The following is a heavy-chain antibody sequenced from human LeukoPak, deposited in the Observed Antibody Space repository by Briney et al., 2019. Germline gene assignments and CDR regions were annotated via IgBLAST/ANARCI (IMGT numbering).Heavy chain of an antibody. V-gene: IGHV3-30*18. CDR2: ISYDGSSK. CDR1: GFTFNSYG. D-gene: IGHD3-10*01. J-gene: IGHJ5*02. Sequence: PGGSLRLSCAASGFTFNSYGMHWVRQAPGKGLEWVAVISYDGSSKYYADSVKGRFTISRDNSKNTLDLQMNSLRAEDTAVYYCAKDSRSYYYSLGSSLFDPWGQGTLVTVSS. CDR3: AKDSRSYYYSLGSSLFDP.